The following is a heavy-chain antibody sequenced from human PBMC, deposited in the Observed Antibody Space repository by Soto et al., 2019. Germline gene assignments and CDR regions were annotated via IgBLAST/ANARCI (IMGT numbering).Heavy chain of an antibody. J-gene: IGHJ4*02. CDR1: GFTVSNNY. CDR2: IYSGGYT. Sequence: EVQLVESGGGLIQPGGSLRLSCAVSGFTVSNNYMSWVRQAPGKGMEGVSVIYSGGYTAYGDSVKGRFTISRDNSKNTLNIKMNSLRPDAPAVFYWATGRGGGGYWGQGTLVTVSS. CDR3: ATGRGGGGY. D-gene: IGHD3-10*01. V-gene: IGHV3-53*01.